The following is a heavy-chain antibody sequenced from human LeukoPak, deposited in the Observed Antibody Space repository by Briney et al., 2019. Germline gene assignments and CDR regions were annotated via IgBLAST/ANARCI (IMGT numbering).Heavy chain of an antibody. V-gene: IGHV3-21*01. CDR3: ARGLWSGTY. D-gene: IGHD3-10*01. CDR1: EFTFSRDT. Sequence: PGGSLRLSCAASEFTFSRDTMNWVRQAPGKGLQWVSSISSSSSYIYYADSVKGRFTISRDNAENSLYLHMNSLRAEDTAVYYCARGLWSGTYWGQGALVTVSS. CDR2: ISSSSSYI. J-gene: IGHJ4*02.